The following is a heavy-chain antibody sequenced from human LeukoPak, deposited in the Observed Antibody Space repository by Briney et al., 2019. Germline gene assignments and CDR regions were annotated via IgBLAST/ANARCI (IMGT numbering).Heavy chain of an antibody. J-gene: IGHJ4*02. CDR3: TAAMVVTGIFDY. CDR2: IKSKTDGGTT. Sequence: GGSLRLSCAASGFTFSNAWMSWVRQAPGKGLEWVGRIKSKTDGGTTDYAAPVKGRFTISRDDSKNTLYLQMNSLKTEGTAVYYCTAAMVVTGIFDYWGQGTLVTVSS. V-gene: IGHV3-15*01. D-gene: IGHD4-23*01. CDR1: GFTFSNAW.